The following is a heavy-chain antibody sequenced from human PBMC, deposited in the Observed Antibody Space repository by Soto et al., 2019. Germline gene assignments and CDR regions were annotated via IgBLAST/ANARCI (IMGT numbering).Heavy chain of an antibody. CDR3: ASGGDYGSGSYYYYGMDV. CDR1: GGTFSSYA. Sequence: VASVKVSCKASGGTFSSYAISWVRQAPGQGLEWMGGIIPIFGTANYAQKFQGRVTITADESTSTAYMELSSLRSEDTAVYYCASGGDYGSGSYYYYGMDVWGQGTTVTVSS. V-gene: IGHV1-69*13. J-gene: IGHJ6*02. D-gene: IGHD3-10*01. CDR2: IIPIFGTA.